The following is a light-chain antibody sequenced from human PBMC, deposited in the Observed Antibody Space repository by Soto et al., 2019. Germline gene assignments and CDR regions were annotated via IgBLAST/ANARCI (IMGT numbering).Light chain of an antibody. Sequence: QSVLTQPPSVSGAPGQGVTISCAGTSSNIGAGYDVHWYQQVPGTAPKLLIYTNSNRPSGVPDRFSGSKSGTSASLAITGLQAADEADYYCQFYDSSLSALVFGGGTQLTVL. CDR1: SSNIGAGYD. J-gene: IGLJ7*01. CDR2: TNS. CDR3: QFYDSSLSALV. V-gene: IGLV1-40*01.